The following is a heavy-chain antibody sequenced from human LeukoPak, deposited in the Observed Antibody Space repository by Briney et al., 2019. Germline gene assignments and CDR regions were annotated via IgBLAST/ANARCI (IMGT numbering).Heavy chain of an antibody. D-gene: IGHD6-13*01. V-gene: IGHV4-39*01. CDR1: GGPFSSYY. J-gene: IGHJ4*02. CDR2: IYYSGST. Sequence: SETLSLTCAVYGGPFSSYYWGWIRQPPGKGLEWIGSIYYSGSTYYNPSLKSRVTISVDTSKNQFSLKLSSVTAADTAVYYCARGISSFDYWGQGTLVTVSS. CDR3: ARGISSFDY.